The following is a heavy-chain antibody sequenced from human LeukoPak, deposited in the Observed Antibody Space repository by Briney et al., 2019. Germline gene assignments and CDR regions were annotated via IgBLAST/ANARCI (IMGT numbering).Heavy chain of an antibody. CDR2: INYSGVT. Sequence: SETLSLTCTVSSGSITSSVYYCSWIRQPPGKGLEWIAGINYSGVTHYNPSLKSRVTISVDTSKNHFSLNQSSVTAADTAVYYCAIYSSSSGRIDPWGQGTLVTVSS. CDR1: SGSITSSVYY. V-gene: IGHV4-39*02. J-gene: IGHJ5*02. D-gene: IGHD2-15*01. CDR3: AIYSSSSGRIDP.